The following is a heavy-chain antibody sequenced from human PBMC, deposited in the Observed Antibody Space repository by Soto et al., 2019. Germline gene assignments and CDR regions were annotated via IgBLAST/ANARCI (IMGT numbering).Heavy chain of an antibody. Sequence: SETLSLTCTVSGGSISSSSYYWGWIRQPPGKGLEWIGSIYYSGSTYYNPSLKSRVTISVDTSKNQFSLKLSSVTAADTAVYYCARLTITAAATEYDWYDPWGRGTLVTVSS. V-gene: IGHV4-39*01. CDR2: IYYSGST. CDR3: ARLTITAAATEYDWYDP. CDR1: GGSISSSSYY. D-gene: IGHD6-13*01. J-gene: IGHJ5*02.